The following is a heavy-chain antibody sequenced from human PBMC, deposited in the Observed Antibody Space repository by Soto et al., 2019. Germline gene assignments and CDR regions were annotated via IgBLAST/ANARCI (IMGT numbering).Heavy chain of an antibody. Sequence: SVKVSCKASGGTFSSYAISWVRQAPGQGLEWMGGIIPIFGTANYAQKFQGRVTITADESTSTAYMELSSLRSEDTAVYYCARGLAARPPYYYGMDVWGQGTTVTAP. V-gene: IGHV1-69*13. CDR2: IIPIFGTA. CDR3: ARGLAARPPYYYGMDV. CDR1: GGTFSSYA. J-gene: IGHJ6*02. D-gene: IGHD6-6*01.